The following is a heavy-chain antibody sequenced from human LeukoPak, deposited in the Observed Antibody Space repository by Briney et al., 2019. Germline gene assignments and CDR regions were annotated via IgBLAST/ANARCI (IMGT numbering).Heavy chain of an antibody. D-gene: IGHD3-10*01. Sequence: GGSLSLSCAASGFTFSSYAMHWVRQAPGKGLEYVSGISSNGGSTYYANSVKGRFTISRDNSKNTLYLQVGSLRAEDMAVYYCARDGESRGFDYWGQGTLVTVSS. J-gene: IGHJ4*02. CDR2: ISSNGGST. CDR1: GFTFSSYA. CDR3: ARDGESRGFDY. V-gene: IGHV3-64*01.